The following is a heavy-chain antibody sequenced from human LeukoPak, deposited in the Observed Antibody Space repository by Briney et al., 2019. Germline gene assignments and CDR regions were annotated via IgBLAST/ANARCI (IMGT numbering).Heavy chain of an antibody. J-gene: IGHJ3*02. D-gene: IGHD3-22*01. Sequence: GGSLRLSCAASGFTFSSYSMNWVRQAPGKGLEWVSSISSSSSYIYYADSVKGRFTISRDNAKNSLYLQMNSLRAEDTAVYYCARDSSGYYGGAFDIWGQGTMVTVSS. V-gene: IGHV3-21*01. CDR2: ISSSSSYI. CDR1: GFTFSSYS. CDR3: ARDSSGYYGGAFDI.